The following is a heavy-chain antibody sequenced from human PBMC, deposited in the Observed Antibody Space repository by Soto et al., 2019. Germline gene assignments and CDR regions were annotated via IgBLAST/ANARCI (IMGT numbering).Heavy chain of an antibody. V-gene: IGHV1-3*01. D-gene: IGHD3-22*01. CDR3: ASADSSDYYNAAFDI. J-gene: IGHJ3*02. CDR2: INAGNGNT. CDR1: GYTFTSYA. Sequence: ASVKVSCKASGYTFTSYAMHWVRQAPGQRLEWMGWINAGNGNTKYSQKFQGRVTITRDTSASTAYMELSSLRSEDTAVYYCASADSSDYYNAAFDIWGQGTMVTVSS.